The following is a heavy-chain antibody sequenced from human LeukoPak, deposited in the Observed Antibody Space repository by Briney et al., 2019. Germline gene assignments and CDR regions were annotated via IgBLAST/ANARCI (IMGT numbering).Heavy chain of an antibody. V-gene: IGHV3-23*01. D-gene: IGHD3-22*01. J-gene: IGHJ4*02. CDR2: ISGSGGCT. Sequence: GGSLRLSCAASGFTFSSYGMSWVRQAPGQGLEWVSAISGSGGCTYYADSVKGRFTISRDNSKNTLYLQMNSLRAEDTAVYYCAKDWAVYDSSEYFDYWGQGTLVTVSS. CDR1: GFTFSSYG. CDR3: AKDWAVYDSSEYFDY.